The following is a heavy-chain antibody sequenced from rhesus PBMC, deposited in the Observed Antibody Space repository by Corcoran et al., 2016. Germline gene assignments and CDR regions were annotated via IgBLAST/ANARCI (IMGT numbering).Heavy chain of an antibody. D-gene: IGHD3-3*01. CDR1: GGFIRVDSH. CDR3: VRYCTIWAGYYDYLDF. J-gene: IGHJ4*01. V-gene: IGHV4-143*01. Sequence: QVQLHESGPGQVKPSETLCLPCPASGGFIRVDSHWRCIRHPPGKGLECVGAIYGRRVSTGDSPSHRRPFTIAIDTSKNQFTLKVCSVTAAETAAYYGVRYCTIWAGYYDYLDFWGQGVLVTVSS. CDR2: IYGRRVST.